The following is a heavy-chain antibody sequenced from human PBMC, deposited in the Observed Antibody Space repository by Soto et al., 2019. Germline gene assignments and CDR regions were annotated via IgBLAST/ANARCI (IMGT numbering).Heavy chain of an antibody. CDR2: IHYSGIT. CDR1: GASISTYY. J-gene: IGHJ4*02. D-gene: IGHD3-10*01. V-gene: IGHV4-59*01. Sequence: SETLSLTCTVSGASISTYYWSWIRQPPGKGPEWIAYIHYSGITNYNPSLKSRVTISLDTSKNQFSLKVASVTAADTAVYFCARTLAAGTSDYWGPGTLVTVSS. CDR3: ARTLAAGTSDY.